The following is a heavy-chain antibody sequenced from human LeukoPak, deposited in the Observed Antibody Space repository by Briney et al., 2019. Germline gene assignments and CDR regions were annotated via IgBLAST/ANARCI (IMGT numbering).Heavy chain of an antibody. CDR2: ISWNSGSI. Sequence: GGSLRLSCAASGFTFSSYAMHWVRQAPGKGLEWVSGISWNSGSIGYADSVKGRFTISRDNAKNSLYLQMNSLRAEDMALYYCAKDRGSTIWGYFDYWGQGTLVTVSS. CDR1: GFTFSSYA. D-gene: IGHD2-2*01. CDR3: AKDRGSTIWGYFDY. J-gene: IGHJ4*02. V-gene: IGHV3-9*03.